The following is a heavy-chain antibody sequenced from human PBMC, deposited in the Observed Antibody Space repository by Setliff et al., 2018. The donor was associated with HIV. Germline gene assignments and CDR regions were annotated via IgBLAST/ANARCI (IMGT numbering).Heavy chain of an antibody. J-gene: IGHJ4*02. CDR2: IYYSGST. V-gene: IGHV4-39*01. D-gene: IGHD3-22*01. CDR3: ARHSGLGGYYSPFDY. Sequence: SETLSLTCTVSGGSIKSSSDYWGWIRQPPGKGLEWIGTIYYSGSTYYNPSLKSRVTISVDTSKNQFSLKLSSLTAADTTVYYCARHSGLGGYYSPFDYWGPGTLVTVSS. CDR1: GGSIKSSSDY.